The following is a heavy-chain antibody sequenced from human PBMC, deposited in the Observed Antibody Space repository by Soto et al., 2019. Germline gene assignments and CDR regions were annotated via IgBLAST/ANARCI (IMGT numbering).Heavy chain of an antibody. CDR1: GYTFTSYA. CDR2: INTNTGNP. CDR3: ARLEALVVAATFGYVHYYMDV. V-gene: IGHV7-4-1*01. J-gene: IGHJ6*03. Sequence: ASVKVSCKASGYTFTSYARNWVRQAPGQGLEWMGWINTNTGNPTYAQGFTGRFVFSLDTSVSTAYLQICSLKAEDTAVYYCARLEALVVAATFGYVHYYMDVWGNGTTVTVSS. D-gene: IGHD2-15*01.